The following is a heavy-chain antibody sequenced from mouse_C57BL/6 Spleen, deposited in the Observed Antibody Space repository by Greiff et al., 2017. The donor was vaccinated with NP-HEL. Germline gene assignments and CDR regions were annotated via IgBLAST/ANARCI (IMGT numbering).Heavy chain of an antibody. CDR2: INYDGSST. Sequence: EVQVVESEGGLVQPGSSMKLSCTASGFTFSDYYMAWVRQVPEKGLEWVANINYDGSSTYYLDSLKSRFIISRDNAKNILYLQMSSLKSEDTATYYCAREDDGYPYWGQGTLVTVSA. CDR3: AREDDGYPY. CDR1: GFTFSDYY. D-gene: IGHD2-3*01. J-gene: IGHJ3*01. V-gene: IGHV5-16*01.